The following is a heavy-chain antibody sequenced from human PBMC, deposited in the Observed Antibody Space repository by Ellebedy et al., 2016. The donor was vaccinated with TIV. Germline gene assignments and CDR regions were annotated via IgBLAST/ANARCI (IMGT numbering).Heavy chain of an antibody. D-gene: IGHD1-26*01. CDR2: INSDGSST. CDR1: GFAFSSRW. V-gene: IGHV3-74*01. Sequence: PGGSLRLSCVASGFAFSSRWIHWVRQAPGKGLVWVSHINSDGSSTTYADSVKGRFTISRDNAKDTVYLQMNSLRVEDTALYHCARGASGTYYYYYMNVWGKGTTVTVSS. J-gene: IGHJ6*03. CDR3: ARGASGTYYYYYMNV.